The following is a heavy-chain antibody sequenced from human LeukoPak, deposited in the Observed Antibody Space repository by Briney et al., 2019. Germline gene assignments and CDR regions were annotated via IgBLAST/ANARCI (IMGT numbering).Heavy chain of an antibody. CDR3: ARVRENWNDVWFAP. V-gene: IGHV4-59*01. J-gene: IGHJ5*02. CDR2: IYYSGNT. Sequence: SETLSLTCTVSGGTISSYYWSWIGQPPGQGLEWIGYIYYSGNTNYNTSLKRVVTTSVDTSKNQFSLKLCSVTAADTAVYYCARVRENWNDVWFAPWGQGTLVTVSS. CDR1: GGTISSYY. D-gene: IGHD1-1*01.